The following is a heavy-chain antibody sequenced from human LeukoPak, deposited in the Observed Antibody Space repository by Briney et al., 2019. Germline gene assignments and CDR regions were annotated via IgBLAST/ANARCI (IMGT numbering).Heavy chain of an antibody. Sequence: LRLSCAASGFTFSSYAMSWIRQPPGKGLEWIGYIYYSGSTYYNPSLKSRVTISVDTSKNQFSLKLSSVTAADTAVYYCARASSGWYEDYFDYWGQGTLVTVSS. CDR1: GFTFSSYA. CDR2: IYYSGST. V-gene: IGHV4-30-4*08. J-gene: IGHJ4*02. CDR3: ARASSGWYEDYFDY. D-gene: IGHD6-19*01.